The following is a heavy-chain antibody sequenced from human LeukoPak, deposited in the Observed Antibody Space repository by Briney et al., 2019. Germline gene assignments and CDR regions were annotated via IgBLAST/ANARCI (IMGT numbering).Heavy chain of an antibody. CDR1: GGSVSSGSYY. Sequence: SETLSLTCTVSGGSVSSGSYYWSWIRQPPGKGLEWIGYIYYSGSTNYNPSLKSRVTISVDTSKNQFSLKLSSVTAADTAVYYCARGPDYYDSSGYWYFDLWGRGTLVTVSS. D-gene: IGHD3-22*01. V-gene: IGHV4-61*01. J-gene: IGHJ2*01. CDR2: IYYSGST. CDR3: ARGPDYYDSSGYWYFDL.